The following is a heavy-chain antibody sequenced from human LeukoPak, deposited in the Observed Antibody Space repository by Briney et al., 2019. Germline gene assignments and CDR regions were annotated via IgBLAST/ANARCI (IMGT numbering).Heavy chain of an antibody. J-gene: IGHJ3*02. CDR1: GFTFSSYA. CDR3: ARARVYYDSSGPDAFDI. CDR2: ISYDGSNK. V-gene: IGHV3-30*04. Sequence: GGSLRLSCAASGFTFSSYAMHWVRQAPGKGLEWVAVISYDGSNKYYADSVKGRFTISRDNSKNTLYLQMNSLRAEDTAVYYCARARVYYDSSGPDAFDIWGQGTMVTVSS. D-gene: IGHD3-22*01.